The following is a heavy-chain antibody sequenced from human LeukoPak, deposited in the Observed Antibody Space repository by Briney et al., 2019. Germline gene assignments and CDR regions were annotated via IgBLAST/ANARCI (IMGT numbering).Heavy chain of an antibody. CDR2: ISGSGGST. D-gene: IGHD5-18*01. Sequence: PGGSLRLSCAASGFTFSSYAMSWVRQAPGKGLEWVSAISGSGGSTYYADSVKGRFTISRDNSKNTLYLQMNSLRAEDTAVYYCAKDISRIQLWLVRGGYWGQGTLVTVSS. J-gene: IGHJ4*02. CDR3: AKDISRIQLWLVRGGY. CDR1: GFTFSSYA. V-gene: IGHV3-23*01.